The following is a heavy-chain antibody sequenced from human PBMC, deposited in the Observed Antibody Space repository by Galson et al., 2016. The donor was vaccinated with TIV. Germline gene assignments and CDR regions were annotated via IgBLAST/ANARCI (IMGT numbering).Heavy chain of an antibody. CDR1: GYSFTSYG. V-gene: IGHV1-18*01. CDR3: ARVLWTDWAYFQY. D-gene: IGHD2-21*01. CDR2: ISNYNVNT. J-gene: IGHJ1*01. Sequence: SVKVSCKASGYSFTSYGITWVRQAPGQGLAWMGWISNYNVNTKYAHKFKGRVTLTTDTSTSTAYMELRSLRSDDTAVYYCARVLWTDWAYFQYWGQGTLVTVSS.